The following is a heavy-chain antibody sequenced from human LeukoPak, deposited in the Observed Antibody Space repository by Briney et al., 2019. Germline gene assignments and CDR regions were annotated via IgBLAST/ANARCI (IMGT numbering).Heavy chain of an antibody. CDR1: GGSISSSDYY. CDR2: IYYSGNT. D-gene: IGHD5-18*01. V-gene: IGHV4-39*01. Sequence: PSDTLSLTCTVSGGSISSSDYYWGWIRQPPGKGLEWIGSIYYSGNTYYNPSLKSRVTISVDTSKNQFSLRLSFVTAADTAVYYCARYPTAMVSFDYWGQGTLVTVSS. CDR3: ARYPTAMVSFDY. J-gene: IGHJ4*02.